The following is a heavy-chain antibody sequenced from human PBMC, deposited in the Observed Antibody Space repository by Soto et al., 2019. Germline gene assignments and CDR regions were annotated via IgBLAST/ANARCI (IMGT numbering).Heavy chain of an antibody. J-gene: IGHJ4*02. CDR2: VIRSGTDT. CDR1: GFTFSNYA. V-gene: IGHV3-23*01. D-gene: IGHD1-26*01. Sequence: EVQLLESGGGLVQPGGSLRLSCAASGFTFSNYAMNWVRQAPGKGLEWVSVVIRSGTDTYYADSVKGRFTISRDNSKNKLYLQMNSLRAEDTAIYYCARDYSGSYDYWGQGTLVTVSS. CDR3: ARDYSGSYDY.